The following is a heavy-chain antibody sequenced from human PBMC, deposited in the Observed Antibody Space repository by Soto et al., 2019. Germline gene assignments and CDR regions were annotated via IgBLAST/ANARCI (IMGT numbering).Heavy chain of an antibody. CDR1: GLTFSSYW. CDR2: VNSDGSFT. J-gene: IGHJ6*03. D-gene: IGHD2-2*01. Sequence: EVQLVESGGGLVQPGGSLRLSSAASGLTFSSYWMHWVRQVPGKGLVWVSRVNSDGSFTTYADSVKGRFTISRDNAKNTLYLQMNSLRAEDTALYYCVRETPSVDHYYFYMDVWGKGTTVTVSS. CDR3: VRETPSVDHYYFYMDV. V-gene: IGHV3-74*01.